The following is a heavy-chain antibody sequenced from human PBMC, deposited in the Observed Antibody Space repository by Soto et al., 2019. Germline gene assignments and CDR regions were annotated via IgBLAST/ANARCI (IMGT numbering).Heavy chain of an antibody. V-gene: IGHV4-31*03. Sequence: PSEPLCITCNRSVGYISSGGYYWTFIHQPPGKCLEWIGYIYYSGSTYYNPSLKSRVTISVDTSKNQFSLKLSSVTAADTAVYYCARGDVDIVATIRWCYFDYWGQGTLVTVSS. CDR2: IYYSGST. D-gene: IGHD5-12*01. J-gene: IGHJ4*02. CDR3: ARGDVDIVATIRWCYFDY. CDR1: VGYISSGGYY.